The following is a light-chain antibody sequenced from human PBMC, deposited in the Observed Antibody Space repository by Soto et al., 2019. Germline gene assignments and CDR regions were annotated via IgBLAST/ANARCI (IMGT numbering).Light chain of an antibody. CDR2: AAS. J-gene: IGKJ1*01. CDR1: QSITDY. CDR3: QQTYSTPTWT. Sequence: DIQLTQSPSSLSASVGDRVTISCRASQSITDYLTWYQQKPGKAPKLLIYAASSLQSGVPSRFSGSGSGTDFTLTISSLQPEDFATYYCQQTYSTPTWTFGQGTKVDIK. V-gene: IGKV1-39*01.